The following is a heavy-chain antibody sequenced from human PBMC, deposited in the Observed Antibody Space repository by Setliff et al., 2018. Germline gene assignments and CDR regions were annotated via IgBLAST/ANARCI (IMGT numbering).Heavy chain of an antibody. Sequence: ASVKVSCKASGYTFRNYAFAWVRQAPGQGLEWVGWISVYNGDTNYAQKFQGRVTLTTDTSTSTAYMELRSLTSDDSAFYYGARAPPVELVTIRTNSWFTYWGQGTLVTVSS. J-gene: IGHJ4*02. CDR3: ARAPPVELVTIRTNSWFTY. CDR2: ISVYNGDT. V-gene: IGHV1-18*01. CDR1: GYTFRNYA. D-gene: IGHD5-18*01.